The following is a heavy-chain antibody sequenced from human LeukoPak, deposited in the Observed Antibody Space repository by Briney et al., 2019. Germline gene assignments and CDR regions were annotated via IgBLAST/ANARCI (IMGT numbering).Heavy chain of an antibody. V-gene: IGHV3-33*01. CDR1: GFTFSSYG. Sequence: PGGSLRLSCAASGFTFSSYGMHWVRQAPGKGLEWVAVIWYDGSNKYYADSVKGRFTISRDNSKNTLYLQMNSLRAEDTAVYYCARPYYYDSSGYYGALYYYYGMDVWGQGTTVTVSS. CDR3: ARPYYYDSSGYYGALYYYYGMDV. D-gene: IGHD3-22*01. CDR2: IWYDGSNK. J-gene: IGHJ6*02.